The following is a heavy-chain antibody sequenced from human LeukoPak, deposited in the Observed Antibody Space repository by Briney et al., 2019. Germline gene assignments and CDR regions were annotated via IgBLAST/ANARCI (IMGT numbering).Heavy chain of an antibody. J-gene: IGHJ4*02. Sequence: PGGSLRLSCAASGFTFSSYAMSWVRQVPGKGLEWVSATSGSGVNTYYADSVKGRFTISRDNSKNTLYLQMDSLRAEDTAVYYCAKDPRDRDGYSTFDYWGQGTLVTVPS. V-gene: IGHV3-23*01. D-gene: IGHD5-24*01. CDR3: AKDPRDRDGYSTFDY. CDR1: GFTFSSYA. CDR2: TSGSGVNT.